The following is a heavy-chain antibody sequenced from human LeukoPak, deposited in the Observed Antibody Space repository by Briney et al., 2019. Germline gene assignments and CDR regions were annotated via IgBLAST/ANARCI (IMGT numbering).Heavy chain of an antibody. J-gene: IGHJ4*02. V-gene: IGHV4-39*01. D-gene: IGHD3/OR15-3a*01. CDR1: GVPLSSSNSY. Sequence: SDTLSLTCTVCGVPLSSSNSYWGWIRQPPGEGLEWIGRSYYSEITYYNASLTSHDSMSIDTSKNQSSLQLTSVPAADTAVYYCGRRAGSGLLILPGGQGTLVTVSS. CDR2: SYYSEIT. CDR3: GRRAGSGLLILP.